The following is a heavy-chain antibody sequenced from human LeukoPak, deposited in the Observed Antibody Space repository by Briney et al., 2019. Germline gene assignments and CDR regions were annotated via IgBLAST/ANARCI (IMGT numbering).Heavy chain of an antibody. J-gene: IGHJ5*02. Sequence: SVKLSCKASGGTFSSYAISWVRQAPGQGLEWMGRIITIFGIANYAQKFQGRVTITAEKSTSTAYMELSSLRSEDTAVYYCARDLEIAGPEEIGDWFDPWGQGTLVTVSS. CDR3: ARDLEIAGPEEIGDWFDP. CDR2: IITIFGIA. D-gene: IGHD3-3*01. CDR1: GGTFSSYA. V-gene: IGHV1-69*04.